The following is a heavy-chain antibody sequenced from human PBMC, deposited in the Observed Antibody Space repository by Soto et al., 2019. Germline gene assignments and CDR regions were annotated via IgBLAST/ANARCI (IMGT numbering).Heavy chain of an antibody. J-gene: IGHJ6*02. V-gene: IGHV1-69*13. Sequence: SVKVSCKASGGTFSSYAISWVRQAPGQGLEWMGGIIPIFGTANYAQKFQGRVTITADESTSTAYMELSSLRSEDTAVYYCARAPSGGEQWLVAYYYYGMDVWGQGTTVTVSS. D-gene: IGHD6-19*01. CDR1: GGTFSSYA. CDR2: IIPIFGTA. CDR3: ARAPSGGEQWLVAYYYYGMDV.